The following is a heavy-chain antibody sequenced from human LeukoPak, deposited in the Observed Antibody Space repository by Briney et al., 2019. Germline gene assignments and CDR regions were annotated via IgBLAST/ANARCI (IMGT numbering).Heavy chain of an antibody. CDR1: GFTFSSYG. D-gene: IGHD3-16*02. CDR3: AGLRLGELSLYRSYYYMDV. V-gene: IGHV3-23*01. CDR2: ISGSGGST. Sequence: GGSLRLSCAASGFTFSSYGMSWVRQAPGKGLEWVSAISGSGGSTYYADSVKGRFTISRDNSKNTLYLQMNSLRAEDTAVYYCAGLRLGELSLYRSYYYMDVWGKGTTVTISS. J-gene: IGHJ6*03.